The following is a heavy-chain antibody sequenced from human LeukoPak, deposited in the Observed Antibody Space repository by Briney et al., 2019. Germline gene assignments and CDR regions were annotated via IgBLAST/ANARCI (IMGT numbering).Heavy chain of an antibody. J-gene: IGHJ3*02. CDR2: IKQDGSEK. CDR1: GFTFSSYN. CDR3: ARGGRTFLAFDI. D-gene: IGHD6-25*01. V-gene: IGHV3-7*04. Sequence: PGGSLRLSCAGSGFTFSSYNMNWVRQAPGKGLEWVANIKQDGSEKYYVDSVKGRFTISRDNAKNSLYLQMNSLRAEDTAVYYCARGGRTFLAFDIWGQGTMVTVSS.